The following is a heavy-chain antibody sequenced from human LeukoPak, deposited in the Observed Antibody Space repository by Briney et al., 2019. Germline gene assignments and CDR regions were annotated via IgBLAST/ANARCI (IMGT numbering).Heavy chain of an antibody. V-gene: IGHV3-20*04. CDR1: GFTFDDYG. D-gene: IGHD3-22*01. J-gene: IGHJ5*02. Sequence: GGSLRLSCAASGFTFDDYGMSWVRQAPGKGLEWVSGINWNGGSTGYADSVKGRFTISRDNAKNSLYLQMNSLRAEDTAVYYCARGGNYYNWFDPWGQGTLVTVSS. CDR2: INWNGGST. CDR3: ARGGNYYNWFDP.